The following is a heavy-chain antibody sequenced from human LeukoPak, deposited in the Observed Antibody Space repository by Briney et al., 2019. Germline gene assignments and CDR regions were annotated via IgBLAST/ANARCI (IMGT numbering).Heavy chain of an antibody. J-gene: IGHJ6*04. CDR1: GDSVSSNSAA. V-gene: IGHV6-1*01. CDR2: TYYRSKWYN. CDR3: ARGEGYCSSTSCRAAYYYYYGMDV. D-gene: IGHD2-2*01. Sequence: SQTLSLTCAISGDSVSSNSAAWNWIRQSPSRGLEWLGRTYYRSKWYNDYAVSVKSRITNNPDTSKNQFSLQLNSVTPEDTAVYYCARGEGYCSSTSCRAAYYYYYGMDVWGKGTTVTVSS.